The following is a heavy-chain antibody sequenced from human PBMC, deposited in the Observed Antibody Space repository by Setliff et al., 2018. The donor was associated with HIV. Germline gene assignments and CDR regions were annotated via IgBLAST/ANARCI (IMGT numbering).Heavy chain of an antibody. V-gene: IGHV4-59*01. CDR1: GSSISSYYY. CDR3: ARWGETTGIKAFDL. J-gene: IGHJ3*01. Sequence: SETLSLTCTVSGSSISSYYYWSWIRQPPGKGLEWIGYMHYSGRTSYNPSLKSRVTTSVNTSKNQLSLNLSSVTAADTAVYYCARWGETTGIKAFDLWGQGTMVTRLL. CDR2: MHYSGRT. D-gene: IGHD1-1*01.